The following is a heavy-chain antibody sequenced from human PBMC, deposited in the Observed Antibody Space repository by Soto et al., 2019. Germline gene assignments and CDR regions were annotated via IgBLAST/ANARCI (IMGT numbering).Heavy chain of an antibody. Sequence: EVQLVESGGGLIRPGGSLRLSCAASGFSVSTNYLTWVHQAPGTGLESVAVIYADGNMYYADSVQGRFTISRDDSKNVLFLQMDSLRAEDTAVYYCATPGPKWPRHSFEIWGQGTLVTVSS. CDR1: GFSVSTNY. V-gene: IGHV3-53*01. D-gene: IGHD5-12*01. CDR2: IYADGNM. J-gene: IGHJ3*02. CDR3: ATPGPKWPRHSFEI.